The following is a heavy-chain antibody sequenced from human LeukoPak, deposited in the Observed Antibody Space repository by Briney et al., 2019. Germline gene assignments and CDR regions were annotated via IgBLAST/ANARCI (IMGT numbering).Heavy chain of an antibody. CDR2: INPNSGGT. CDR3: ARDIAAVGTGFDY. D-gene: IGHD6-13*01. CDR1: GYTFTGYY. Sequence: ASVKVSCKASGYTFTGYYMHWVRQAPGQGLEWMGWINPNSGGTNYAQKFQGRVTMTRDTSISTAYMEPSRLRSDDTAVYYCARDIAAVGTGFDYWGQGTLVTVSS. V-gene: IGHV1-2*02. J-gene: IGHJ4*02.